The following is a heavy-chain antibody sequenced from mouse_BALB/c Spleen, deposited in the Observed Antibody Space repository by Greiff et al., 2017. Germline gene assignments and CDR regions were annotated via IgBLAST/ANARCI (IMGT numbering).Heavy chain of an antibody. D-gene: IGHD2-3*01. CDR3: TREDGYYKGDAMDY. CDR1: GYTFTSYY. Sequence: QVQLQQSGAELVKPGASVKLSCKASGYTFTSYYMYWVKQRPGQGLEWIGEINPSNGGTNFNEKFKSKATLTVDKSSSTAYMQLSSLTSEDSAVYYCTREDGYYKGDAMDYWGQGTSVTVSS. V-gene: IGHV1S81*02. CDR2: INPSNGGT. J-gene: IGHJ4*01.